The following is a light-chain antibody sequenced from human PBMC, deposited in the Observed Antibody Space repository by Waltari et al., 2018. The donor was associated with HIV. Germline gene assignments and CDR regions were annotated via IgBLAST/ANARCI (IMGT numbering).Light chain of an antibody. CDR1: SDLRDYKS. CDR2: EVN. Sequence: QSALTQPASVSGSPGQSITISCTGTSDLRDYKSVSWSQHHPGKAPKVIIYEVNNRPSGVSSRFSGSISGNTASLTISGLQAEDEADYFCTSYISSASPEFGGGTKVTVL. J-gene: IGLJ3*02. V-gene: IGLV2-14*01. CDR3: TSYISSASPE.